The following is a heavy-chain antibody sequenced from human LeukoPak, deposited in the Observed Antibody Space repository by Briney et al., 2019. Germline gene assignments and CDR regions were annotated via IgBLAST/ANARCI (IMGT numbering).Heavy chain of an antibody. Sequence: PGGSLRLSCAASGFTFSNYGMSWARQAPGKGLEWVSVISVVGDTTYYADSVKGRFTISRDNSKNTVFLQMNSLRAEDTAVYYCAKVDCSGGSCYGFSYFYHGMDVWGQGTTVTVSS. V-gene: IGHV3-23*01. CDR1: GFTFSNYG. CDR3: AKVDCSGGSCYGFSYFYHGMDV. D-gene: IGHD2-15*01. CDR2: ISVVGDTT. J-gene: IGHJ6*02.